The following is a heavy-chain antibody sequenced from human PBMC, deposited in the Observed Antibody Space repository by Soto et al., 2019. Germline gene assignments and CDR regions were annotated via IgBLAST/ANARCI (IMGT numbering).Heavy chain of an antibody. CDR1: GYTFTSYG. CDR2: ISAYNGNT. J-gene: IGHJ6*03. Sequence: GASVKVSCKASGYTFTSYGISWVRQAPGQGLEWMGWISAYNGNTNYAQKLQGRVTMTTDTSTSTAYMELRSLRSDDTAVYYCARETTGTTYLGYYYYYYMDVWGQGTMVTVSS. V-gene: IGHV1-18*01. D-gene: IGHD1-7*01. CDR3: ARETTGTTYLGYYYYYYMDV.